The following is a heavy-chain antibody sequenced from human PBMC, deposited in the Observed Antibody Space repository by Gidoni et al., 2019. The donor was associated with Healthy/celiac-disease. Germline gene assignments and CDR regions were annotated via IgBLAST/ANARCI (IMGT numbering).Heavy chain of an antibody. J-gene: IGHJ4*02. CDR2: INHSGST. V-gene: IGHV4-34*01. D-gene: IGHD6-6*01. Sequence: QVQLQQWGAGRLKPSETLSLTCAVYGGSFSGYSWSWIRQPPGKGLEWIGEINHSGSTNYNPSLKSRVTISVDTSKNQFSLKLSSVTAADTAVYYCARARRGLEYSSSFTNFDYWGQGTLVTVSS. CDR1: GGSFSGYS. CDR3: ARARRGLEYSSSFTNFDY.